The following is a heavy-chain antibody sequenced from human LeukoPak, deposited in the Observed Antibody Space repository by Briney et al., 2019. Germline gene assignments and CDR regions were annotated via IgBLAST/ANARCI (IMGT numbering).Heavy chain of an antibody. J-gene: IGHJ4*02. CDR2: VNHRGNT. Sequence: SETLALTCAVYGGSFSGYYWTWIRQPPGKGLEWIGEVNHRGNTNYNPSLKSRVTISVDTSKNQFSLKLSSVTAADTAVYYCARELYGSGKGDDYWGQGTLVTVSS. CDR1: GGSFSGYY. V-gene: IGHV4-34*01. CDR3: ARELYGSGKGDDY. D-gene: IGHD3-10*01.